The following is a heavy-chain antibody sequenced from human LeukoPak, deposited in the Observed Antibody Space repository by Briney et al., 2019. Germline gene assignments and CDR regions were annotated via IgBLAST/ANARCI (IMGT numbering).Heavy chain of an antibody. D-gene: IGHD3-22*01. CDR1: GFTVSSNY. Sequence: PGGSLRLTCAASGFTVSSNYMSWVRQAPGKGLEWVSVIYSGGSTYYADSVKGRFTISRDNSKNSLYLQMNSLRTEDTALYYCAKVAVHYYDSSGINEGGGYWGQGTLVTVSS. CDR3: AKVAVHYYDSSGINEGGGY. CDR2: IYSGGST. V-gene: IGHV3-53*05. J-gene: IGHJ4*02.